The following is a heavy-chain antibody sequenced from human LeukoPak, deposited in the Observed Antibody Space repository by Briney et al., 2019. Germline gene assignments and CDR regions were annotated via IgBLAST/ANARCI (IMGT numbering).Heavy chain of an antibody. CDR2: ITISGHTK. Sequence: GGSLRLSCAASGFDLSTYEMNWVRQAPGKGLEWIADITISGHTKNYADSVKGRFTISRDNARTSLYLQMNSLRVENTGVYYCARGDPHADLWGQGTLVTVSS. V-gene: IGHV3-48*03. J-gene: IGHJ5*02. CDR3: ARGDPHADL. CDR1: GFDLSTYE.